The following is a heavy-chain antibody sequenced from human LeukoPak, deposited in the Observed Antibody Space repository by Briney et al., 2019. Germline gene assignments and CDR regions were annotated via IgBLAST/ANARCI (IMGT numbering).Heavy chain of an antibody. V-gene: IGHV3-23*01. CDR2: IGGSGGST. CDR3: AKHRMARRVIMDYYFDD. CDR1: GFTFSTYA. Sequence: HPGGSLRLSRGASGFTFSTYAMSWVRQGPLKGLEWVSAIGGSGGSTDYADYVKGRFIISRDNSKNAVYLQMNSLRAEDSAVYYCAKHRMARRVIMDYYFDDWGQGTLVTVSS. J-gene: IGHJ4*02. D-gene: IGHD3-10*01.